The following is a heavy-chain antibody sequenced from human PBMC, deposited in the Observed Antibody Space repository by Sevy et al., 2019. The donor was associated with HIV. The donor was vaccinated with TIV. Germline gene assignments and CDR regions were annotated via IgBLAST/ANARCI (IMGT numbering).Heavy chain of an antibody. CDR2: IKQDGSEK. D-gene: IGHD6-19*01. Sequence: GESLKISCAASGFTFSSYWMSWVRQAPGKGLEWVANIKQDGSEKYYVDSVKGRFTISRDNAKNSLYLQMNSLRAEDTAVYYCARDHSVAVAGEAFDIWGQGTMVTVSS. J-gene: IGHJ3*02. V-gene: IGHV3-7*01. CDR3: ARDHSVAVAGEAFDI. CDR1: GFTFSSYW.